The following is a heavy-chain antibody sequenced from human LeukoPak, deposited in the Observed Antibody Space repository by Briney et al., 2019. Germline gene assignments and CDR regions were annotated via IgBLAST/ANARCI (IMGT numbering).Heavy chain of an antibody. CDR3: TRDLGDHCGHTICYDAFVDS. Sequence: GGSLRLSCTASGFTFGEHTMNWVRQAPGKGLESVGFIRSEAYGGTIQYAPSVKGRFSISRDDSKSIAYLHMNSLKAEDTAVYFCTRDLGDHCGHTICYDAFVDSWGQGTLVTVSS. CDR2: IRSEAYGGTI. J-gene: IGHJ5*01. V-gene: IGHV3-49*04. CDR1: GFTFGEHT. D-gene: IGHD2-2*01.